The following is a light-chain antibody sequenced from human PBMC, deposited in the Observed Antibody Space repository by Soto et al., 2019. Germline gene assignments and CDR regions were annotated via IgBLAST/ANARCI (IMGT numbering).Light chain of an antibody. V-gene: IGKV1-39*01. CDR2: TAS. CDR1: QGIRND. CDR3: QQNYSGTWT. J-gene: IGKJ1*01. Sequence: DFQMTQYPSSLSASLGDRFTITCRASQGIRNDLGWYQQKPGKPPTLLIYTASSLQSGVPSRFSGSGSETDFTLTISSLQPEDFASYSCQQNYSGTWTFGQGTKVDIK.